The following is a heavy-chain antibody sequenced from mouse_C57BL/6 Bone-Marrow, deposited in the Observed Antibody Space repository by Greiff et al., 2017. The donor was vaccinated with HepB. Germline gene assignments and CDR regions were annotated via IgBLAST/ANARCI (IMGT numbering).Heavy chain of an antibody. J-gene: IGHJ1*03. CDR1: GYTFTSYW. Sequence: VQLQQPGAELVMPGASVKLSCKASGYTFTSYWMHWVKPRPGQGLEWIGEIDPSDSYTNFNQKFKGKSTLTVDKSSSTAYMQLSSLTSEDSAVYYCARGASSYGYFDVWGTGTTVTVSS. D-gene: IGHD1-1*01. CDR2: IDPSDSYT. CDR3: ARGASSYGYFDV. V-gene: IGHV1-69*01.